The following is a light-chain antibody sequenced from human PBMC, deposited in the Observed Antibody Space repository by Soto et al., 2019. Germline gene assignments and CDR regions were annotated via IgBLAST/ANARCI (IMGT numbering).Light chain of an antibody. J-gene: IGKJ5*01. CDR1: QSVSSN. V-gene: IGKV3-15*01. CDR2: GAS. CDR3: QQYNNWPPIT. Sequence: EIVMTQSPATLSVSPGERATLSCRASQSVSSNLAWYQQKPGQAPRLLIYGASTRSTGIPARFSGSGSVTEFTLTISSLQAEYFPVYYCQQYNNWPPITFGQGALLQI.